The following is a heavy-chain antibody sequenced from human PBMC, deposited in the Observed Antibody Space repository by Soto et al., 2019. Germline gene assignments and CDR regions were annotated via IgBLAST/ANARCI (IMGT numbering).Heavy chain of an antibody. D-gene: IGHD3-3*01. CDR1: GFTFDDYA. Sequence: GGSLRLSCAASGFTFDDYAMHWVRQAPGKGLEWVSGISWNSGSIGYADSVKGRFTISRDNAKNSLYLQMNSLRAEDTALYYCAKDYHDFWSGSWNDYYYGMDVWGQGTTVTVSS. V-gene: IGHV3-9*01. CDR2: ISWNSGSI. CDR3: AKDYHDFWSGSWNDYYYGMDV. J-gene: IGHJ6*02.